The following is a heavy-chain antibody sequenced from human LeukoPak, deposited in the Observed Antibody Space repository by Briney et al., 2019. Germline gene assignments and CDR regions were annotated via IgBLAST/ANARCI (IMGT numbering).Heavy chain of an antibody. CDR1: GFTFSSYA. Sequence: GGSLRLSCPASGFTFSSYAMSWVRQAPGKGLEWVSAISGSGGSTYYADSVKGRFTISRDNSKNTLYLQMNSLRAEDTAVYYCAKFPQWLRTKYFDYWGQGTLVTVSS. J-gene: IGHJ4*02. D-gene: IGHD5-12*01. V-gene: IGHV3-23*01. CDR2: ISGSGGST. CDR3: AKFPQWLRTKYFDY.